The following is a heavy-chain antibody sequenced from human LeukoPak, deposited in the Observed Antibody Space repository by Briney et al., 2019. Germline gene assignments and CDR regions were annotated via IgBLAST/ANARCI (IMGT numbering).Heavy chain of an antibody. CDR2: INHSGST. Sequence: SETLSLTCAGYGGSFSGYYWSWIRQPPGKGLEWIGEINHSGSTNYNPSLKSRVTISVDTSKNQFSLKLSSVTAADTAVYYCARGLRFRSGWFHFDYWGQGTLVTVSS. CDR1: GGSFSGYY. CDR3: ARGLRFRSGWFHFDY. V-gene: IGHV4-34*01. D-gene: IGHD6-19*01. J-gene: IGHJ4*02.